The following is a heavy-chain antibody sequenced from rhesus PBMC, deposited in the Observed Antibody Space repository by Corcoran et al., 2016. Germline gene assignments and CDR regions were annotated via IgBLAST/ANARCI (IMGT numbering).Heavy chain of an antibody. J-gene: IGHJ2*01. Sequence: QVQLVQSGAEVKKPGASVKVSCKASGFTFGSYAINWVRQAPGQGLEWMGVIIPIVGITNYAEKFQGRVTITADTTTSTAYMELSSLRSEDTAVYYCARGYSGSWNFLDLWGPGTPITISS. CDR2: IIPIVGIT. CDR3: ARGYSGSWNFLDL. V-gene: IGHV1-198*02. D-gene: IGHD6-25*01. CDR1: GFTFGSYA.